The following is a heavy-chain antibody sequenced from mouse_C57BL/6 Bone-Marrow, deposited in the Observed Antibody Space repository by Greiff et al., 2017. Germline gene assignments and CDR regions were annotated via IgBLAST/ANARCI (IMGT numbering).Heavy chain of an antibody. CDR2: ISYDGSN. J-gene: IGHJ2*01. V-gene: IGHV3-6*01. Sequence: ESGPGLVKPSQSLSLTCSVTGYSITSGYYWNWIRQFPGNKLEWMGYISYDGSNNYNPSLKNRISITRDTSKNQFFLKLNSVTTEDTATYYCARESDYYGSRYYFDYWGQGTTLTVSS. CDR1: GYSITSGYY. CDR3: ARESDYYGSRYYFDY. D-gene: IGHD1-1*01.